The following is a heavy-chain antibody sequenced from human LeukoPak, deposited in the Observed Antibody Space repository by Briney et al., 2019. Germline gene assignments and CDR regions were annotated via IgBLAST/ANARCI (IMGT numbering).Heavy chain of an antibody. V-gene: IGHV3-30-3*02. CDR1: GVTFSIYA. CDR2: ISSDGRIQ. Sequence: PAGSLRLSGAASGVTFSIYAMHWVRQAPGKGLQWVAFISSDGRIQYSAYSVQGRFTISRENSKNTLFLHMNGLRDADTAVYYCDQNDSASQFWGKGTMVTVSS. J-gene: IGHJ4*02. D-gene: IGHD6-6*01. CDR3: DQNDSASQF.